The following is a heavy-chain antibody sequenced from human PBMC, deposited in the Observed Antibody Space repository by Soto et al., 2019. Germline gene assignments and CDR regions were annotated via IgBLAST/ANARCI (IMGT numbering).Heavy chain of an antibody. CDR2: INHSGST. CDR1: GGSFSGYY. Sequence: SETLSLTCAVYGGSFSGYYWSWIRQPPGKGLEWIGEINHSGSTNYNPSLKSRVTISVDTSKNQFSLKLSSVTAADTAVYYCARAHNWNLPGYSYYYYMVVWGKGTTVTVSS. J-gene: IGHJ6*03. D-gene: IGHD1-20*01. CDR3: ARAHNWNLPGYSYYYYMVV. V-gene: IGHV4-34*01.